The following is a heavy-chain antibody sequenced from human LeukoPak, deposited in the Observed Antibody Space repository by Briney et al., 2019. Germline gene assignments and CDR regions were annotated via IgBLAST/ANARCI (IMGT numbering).Heavy chain of an antibody. CDR3: ARTRGYNVYYYDSSGYSFDY. V-gene: IGHV4-34*01. CDR1: GGSFSGYY. J-gene: IGHJ4*02. CDR2: INHSGGT. D-gene: IGHD3-22*01. Sequence: PSETLSLTCAVYGGSFSGYYWSWIRQPPGKGLEWIGEINHSGGTNYNPSLKSRVTISVDTSKNQFSLKLSSVTAADTAVYYCARTRGYNVYYYDSSGYSFDYWGQGTLVTVSS.